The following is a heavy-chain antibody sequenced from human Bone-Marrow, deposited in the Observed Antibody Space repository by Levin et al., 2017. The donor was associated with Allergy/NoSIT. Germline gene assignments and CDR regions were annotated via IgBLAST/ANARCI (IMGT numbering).Heavy chain of an antibody. D-gene: IGHD1-14*01. CDR1: GGSIRSGDYY. CDR2: IYNSGSA. J-gene: IGHJ4*02. V-gene: IGHV4-30-4*01. CDR3: ARATTWAPQIDD. Sequence: SETLSLTCTVSGGSIRSGDYYWTWIRQPPGKGLEWIGYIYNSGSAYYNASLKSRLTISLDTAKNQFSLNLSSVTGADTAVYYCARATTWAPQIDDWGRGTLVTVSS.